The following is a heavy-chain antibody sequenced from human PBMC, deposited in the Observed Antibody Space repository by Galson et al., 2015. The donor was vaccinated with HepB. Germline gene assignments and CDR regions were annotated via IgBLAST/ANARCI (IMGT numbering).Heavy chain of an antibody. D-gene: IGHD6-19*01. J-gene: IGHJ3*02. CDR2: VYCGDSDA. V-gene: IGHV5-51*01. CDR1: GYSFTSYW. Sequence: QSGAEVTKPGESLRISCKGSGYSFTSYWISWVRHMPGKGLEWMGIVYCGDSDARYSPSFQGQVTISADKSTSTAYLQWSSLKASDTAMYYCARDGYSSGYAFDIWGQGTMVTVSS. CDR3: ARDGYSSGYAFDI.